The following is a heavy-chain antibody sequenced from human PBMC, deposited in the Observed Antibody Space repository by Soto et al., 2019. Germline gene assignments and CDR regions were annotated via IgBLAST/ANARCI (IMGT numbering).Heavy chain of an antibody. J-gene: IGHJ3*02. CDR1: GYSCTSYW. Sequence: PVESLKISCKCSGYSCTSYWIGWVRQMPGKGLEWMGIIYPGDSDTRYSPSFQGQVTISADKSISTAYLQWSSLKASDTAVYYCARRYSSAFDIWGQGTMVTVSS. CDR2: IYPGDSDT. D-gene: IGHD6-13*01. CDR3: ARRYSSAFDI. V-gene: IGHV5-51*01.